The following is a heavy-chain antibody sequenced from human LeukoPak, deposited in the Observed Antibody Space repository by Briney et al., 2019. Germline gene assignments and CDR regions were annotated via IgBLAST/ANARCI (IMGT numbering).Heavy chain of an antibody. V-gene: IGHV3-23*01. CDR1: GFTFSSYA. J-gene: IGHJ4*02. CDR2: VSGSGGST. D-gene: IGHD1-14*01. Sequence: GGSLRLSCAASGFTFSSYAMSWVRQAPGKGLEWVSAVSGSGGSTYYADSVKGRFTISRDNSKNTLYLQMNSLRAEDTAVYYCAKDRGSIRNPFDYWGQGTLVTVSS. CDR3: AKDRGSIRNPFDY.